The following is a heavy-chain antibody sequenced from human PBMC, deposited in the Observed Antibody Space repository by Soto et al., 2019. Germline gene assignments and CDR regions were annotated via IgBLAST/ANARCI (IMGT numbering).Heavy chain of an antibody. CDR2: INAGNGNT. CDR1: GYTFTSYA. D-gene: IGHD1-26*01. J-gene: IGHJ6*02. Sequence: ASVKVCCKASGYTFTSYAMHWVRQAPGQRLEWMGWINAGNGNTKYSQKFQGRVTITRDTSASTAYMELSSLRSEDTAVYYCARDLPFSGSYYYYGMLVSCQAPTVSVSS. CDR3: ARDLPFSGSYYYYGMLV. V-gene: IGHV1-3*01.